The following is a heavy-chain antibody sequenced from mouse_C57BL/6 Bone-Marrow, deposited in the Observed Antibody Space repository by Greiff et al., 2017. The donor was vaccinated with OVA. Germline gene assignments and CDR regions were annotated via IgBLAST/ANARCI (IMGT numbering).Heavy chain of an antibody. D-gene: IGHD2-5*01. CDR3: TRANSNYGDFDY. CDR2: IDPETGGT. J-gene: IGHJ2*01. CDR1: GYTFTDYE. Sequence: QVQLQQSGAELVRPGASVTLSCKASGYTFTDYEMHWVKQTPVHGLEWIGAIDPETGGTDYNQKFKGKAILTADKSSSTAYMELRSLTSEDSAVYYCTRANSNYGDFDYWGQGTTLTVTS. V-gene: IGHV1-15*01.